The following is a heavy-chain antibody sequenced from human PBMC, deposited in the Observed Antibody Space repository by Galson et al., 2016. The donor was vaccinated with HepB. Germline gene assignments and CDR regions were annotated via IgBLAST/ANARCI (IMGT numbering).Heavy chain of an antibody. CDR1: GGSSSGYY. V-gene: IGHV4-34*01. D-gene: IGHD5-12*01. Sequence: SETLSLTCDVYGGSSSGYYWTWIRQPPGKGLEWIGEINHSGSTNYNPSLKSRVTISVDTSKNQFSLKLSSVTAEDTAVYYCAKDWLARGRRPYFFDYWGQGTLVTVSS. CDR2: INHSGST. CDR3: AKDWLARGRRPYFFDY. J-gene: IGHJ4*02.